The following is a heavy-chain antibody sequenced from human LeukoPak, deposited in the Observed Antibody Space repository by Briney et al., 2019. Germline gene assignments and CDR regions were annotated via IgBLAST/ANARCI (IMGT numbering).Heavy chain of an antibody. CDR1: GYNFIDYY. V-gene: IGHV1-2*02. D-gene: IGHD4-17*01. Sequence: GASVKVSCKASGYNFIDYYIHWVRQAPGQGLEWMGWINPNSGATNYGQKFLGRVTMTRDTSIRTAYMELSTLTSDDTAVYYCARDRDGAQGGYWGQGTLVTVST. J-gene: IGHJ4*02. CDR3: ARDRDGAQGGY. CDR2: INPNSGAT.